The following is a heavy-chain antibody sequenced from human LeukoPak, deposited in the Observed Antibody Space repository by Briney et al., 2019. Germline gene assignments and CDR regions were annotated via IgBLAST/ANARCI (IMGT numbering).Heavy chain of an antibody. D-gene: IGHD6-13*01. CDR3: ARHFIGIAAAEPFDY. V-gene: IGHV4-28*01. CDR1: GYSITSSSW. Sequence: SETLSLTCAVSGYSITSSSWWGWIRQPPGKGLEWIGYIYHSGTTYYNPSLQSRVTMSVDTSKNQFSLKLSSVTAVDTAVYYCARHFIGIAAAEPFDYWGQGTLVTVSS. J-gene: IGHJ4*02. CDR2: IYHSGTT.